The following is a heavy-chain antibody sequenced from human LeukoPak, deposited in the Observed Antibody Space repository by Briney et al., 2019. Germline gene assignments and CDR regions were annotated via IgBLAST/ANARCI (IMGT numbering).Heavy chain of an antibody. Sequence: GSLRLSCAASGFSFSTYSMNWVRQAPGKGLEWVSSISRNSRYIYYADSMRGRFTISRDNAKNSLYLQMNSLKPEDTAVYYCARSLRNAFDIWGQGTMVTVSS. D-gene: IGHD3-3*01. CDR1: GFSFSTYS. CDR2: ISRNSRYI. J-gene: IGHJ3*02. V-gene: IGHV3-21*06. CDR3: ARSLRNAFDI.